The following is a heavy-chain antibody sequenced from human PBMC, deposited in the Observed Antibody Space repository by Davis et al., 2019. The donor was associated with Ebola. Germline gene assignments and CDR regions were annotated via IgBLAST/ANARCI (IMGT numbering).Heavy chain of an antibody. D-gene: IGHD3-10*01. Sequence: MPSETLSLTCALYGGSFNSYYWTWIRQPPGKGLEWIGEIKHSGGTTYNPSLKSRVTISVDTSKNQFSLKMSSVTAADTAVYYCARSYFGLGASVYYYYNMDVWGNGTTVIVSS. CDR2: IKHSGGT. CDR3: ARSYFGLGASVYYYYNMDV. V-gene: IGHV4-34*01. CDR1: GGSFNSYY. J-gene: IGHJ6*03.